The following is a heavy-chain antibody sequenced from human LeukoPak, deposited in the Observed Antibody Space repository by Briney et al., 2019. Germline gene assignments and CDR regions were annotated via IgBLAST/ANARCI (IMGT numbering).Heavy chain of an antibody. D-gene: IGHD6-19*01. CDR2: LSHSEYN. V-gene: IGHV4-39*01. CDR3: ARHPSQWLLVFGH. CDR1: GGSVSSSIYN. J-gene: IGHJ4*02. Sequence: SETLSLTCTVSGGSVSSSIYNWGWIRQSPGKRLEWIGSLSHSEYNNYNPSLKSRVTISVDTSKNQFSLTMKSATVADTALYYCARHPSQWLLVFGHWGRGIQVTVSS.